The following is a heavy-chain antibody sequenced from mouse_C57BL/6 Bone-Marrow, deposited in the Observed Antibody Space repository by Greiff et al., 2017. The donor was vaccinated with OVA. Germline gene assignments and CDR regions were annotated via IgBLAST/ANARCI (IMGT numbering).Heavy chain of an antibody. D-gene: IGHD1-1*01. J-gene: IGHJ2*01. CDR1: GYTFTSYW. V-gene: IGHV1-55*01. Sequence: VQLQQPGAELVKPGASVKMSCKASGYTFTSYWITWVKQRPGQGLEWIGDIYPGSGSTNYNEKFKSKATLTVDTSSSTAYMQLSSLTSEDSAVYYCARHNLLLRPLDYWGQGTTLTVSS. CDR2: IYPGSGST. CDR3: ARHNLLLRPLDY.